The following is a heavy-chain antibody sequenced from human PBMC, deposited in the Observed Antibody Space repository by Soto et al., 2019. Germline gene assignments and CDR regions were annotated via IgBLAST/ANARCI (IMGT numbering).Heavy chain of an antibody. CDR3: ARAPFMITFGGVIVNGNFDY. CDR1: GGSISSGGYY. CDR2: IYYSGST. J-gene: IGHJ4*02. V-gene: IGHV4-31*03. Sequence: SSETLSLTCTVSGGSISSGGYYWSWIRQHPGKGLEWIGYIYYSGSTYYNPSLKSRVTISVDTSKNQFSLKLSSVTAADTAVYYCARAPFMITFGGVIVNGNFDYWGQGTLVTVSS. D-gene: IGHD3-16*02.